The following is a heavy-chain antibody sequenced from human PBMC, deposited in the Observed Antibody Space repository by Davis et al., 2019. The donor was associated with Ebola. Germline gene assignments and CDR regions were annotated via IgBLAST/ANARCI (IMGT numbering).Heavy chain of an antibody. D-gene: IGHD2-15*01. J-gene: IGHJ4*02. CDR3: ARAVLRYCSGGSCYPLGY. Sequence: ASVKVSCKASGYTFTSYYMHWVRQAPGQGLEWMGIINPSGGSTSYAQKFQGRVTMTRDTSTSTVYMELSSLRSEDTAVYYSARAVLRYCSGGSCYPLGYWGQGTLVTVSS. CDR2: INPSGGST. CDR1: GYTFTSYY. V-gene: IGHV1-46*01.